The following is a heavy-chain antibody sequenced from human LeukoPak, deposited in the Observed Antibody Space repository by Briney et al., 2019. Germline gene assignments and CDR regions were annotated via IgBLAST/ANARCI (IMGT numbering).Heavy chain of an antibody. CDR3: ARLGGYGSGYLFDY. V-gene: IGHV1-69*13. Sequence: ASVKASCKASGGTFSSYAISWVRQAPGQGLEWMGGIIPIFGTANYAQKFQGRVTITADESTSTAYMELSSLRSEDTAVYYCARLGGYGSGYLFDYWGQGTLVTVSS. CDR1: GGTFSSYA. CDR2: IIPIFGTA. D-gene: IGHD3-10*01. J-gene: IGHJ4*02.